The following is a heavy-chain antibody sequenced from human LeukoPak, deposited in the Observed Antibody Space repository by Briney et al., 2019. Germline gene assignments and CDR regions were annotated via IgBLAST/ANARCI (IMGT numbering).Heavy chain of an antibody. CDR2: ISGSGDKT. CDR1: GFTLSSYA. CDR3: AKNVGYDFWSGYLEFDP. J-gene: IGHJ5*02. D-gene: IGHD3-3*01. V-gene: IGHV3-23*01. Sequence: PGGSLRLSCAASGFTLSSYAMSWVRQAPGKGLEWVSAISGSGDKTYYAGSVKGRFTISRDNSKNTLDLQMNSLRAEDTALYYCAKNVGYDFWSGYLEFDPWGQGTLVTVSS.